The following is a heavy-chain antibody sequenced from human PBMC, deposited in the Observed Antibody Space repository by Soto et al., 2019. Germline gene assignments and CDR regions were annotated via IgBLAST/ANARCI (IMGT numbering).Heavy chain of an antibody. J-gene: IGHJ4*02. CDR1: GGSISSGGYY. CDR2: IYYSGST. CDR3: ARGPGTVNYLDY. V-gene: IGHV4-31*03. Sequence: QVQLQESGPGLVKPSQTLSLTCTVSGGSISSGGYYWSWVRQHPGKGLEWIGYIYYSGSTYYNPSLERRVTISVDTSKNQFSLKLSSVTAADTAVYYCARGPGTVNYLDYWGQGTLVTVSS. D-gene: IGHD3-10*01.